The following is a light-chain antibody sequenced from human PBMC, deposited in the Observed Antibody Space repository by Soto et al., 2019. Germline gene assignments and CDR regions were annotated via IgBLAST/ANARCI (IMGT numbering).Light chain of an antibody. V-gene: IGKV3-15*01. Sequence: EMVMTQSPATLSVSPGERATLSCRASQSVSTNLAWYQQKPGQAPRLLIYGASTRATGIPARFSGSGSGTDFTLTISSLQSEDVAVYYCQQHDQGWTFGQGTKVEIK. CDR1: QSVSTN. CDR2: GAS. J-gene: IGKJ1*01. CDR3: QQHDQGWT.